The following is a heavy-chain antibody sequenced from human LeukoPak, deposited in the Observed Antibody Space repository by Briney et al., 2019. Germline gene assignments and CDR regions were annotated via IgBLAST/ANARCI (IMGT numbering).Heavy chain of an antibody. CDR3: AKDVFVPRHFDTLLQNDQLLRR. CDR2: ISGSGGAT. CDR1: GFTFRSYV. J-gene: IGHJ4*02. D-gene: IGHD3-9*01. V-gene: IGHV3-23*01. Sequence: GGSLRLSCATSGFTFRSYVMTWVRQTPGKGLEWVSAISGSGGATYYADSVKGRFSISRDNSKNTLYLEMDSLRVEDTAIYFCAKDVFVPRHFDTLLQNDQLLRRWGQGTLVTVSS.